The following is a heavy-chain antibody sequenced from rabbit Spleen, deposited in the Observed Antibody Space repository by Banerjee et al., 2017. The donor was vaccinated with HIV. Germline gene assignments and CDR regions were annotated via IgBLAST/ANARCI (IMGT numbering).Heavy chain of an antibody. CDR1: GFSFSSRYY. CDR2: INIVTGKS. CDR3: ARDLVAVIGWNFNL. V-gene: IGHV1S40*01. J-gene: IGHJ4*01. D-gene: IGHD1-1*01. Sequence: QSLEESGGDLVKPGASLTLTCTASGFSFSSRYYMCWVRQAPGKGLEWIACINIVTGKSVYASWAKGRFIMSRTSSTTVTLQMTSLTAADTATYFCARDLVAVIGWNFNLWGQGTLVTVS.